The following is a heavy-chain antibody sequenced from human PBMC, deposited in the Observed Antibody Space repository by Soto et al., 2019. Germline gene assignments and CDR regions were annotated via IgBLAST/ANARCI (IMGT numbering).Heavy chain of an antibody. CDR3: AKDSAPDFWSADGAFDI. CDR2: ISYDGSNK. Sequence: GGSLRLSCAASGFTFSSYGMHWVRQAPGKGLEWVAVISYDGSNKYYADSVKGRFTISRDNSKNTLYLQMNSLRAEDTAVYYCAKDSAPDFWSADGAFDIWGQGTMVTVSS. J-gene: IGHJ3*02. V-gene: IGHV3-30*18. CDR1: GFTFSSYG. D-gene: IGHD3-3*01.